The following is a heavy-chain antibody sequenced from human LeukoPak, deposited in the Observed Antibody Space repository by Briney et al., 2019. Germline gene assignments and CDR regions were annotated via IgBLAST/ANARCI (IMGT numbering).Heavy chain of an antibody. CDR1: GFTFSSYG. J-gene: IGHJ3*02. CDR2: IWYGGSNK. V-gene: IGHV3-33*08. D-gene: IGHD6-13*01. CDR3: AIDGSSSASHDAFDI. Sequence: PGGSLRLSCAASGFTFSSYGMHWVRQAPGKGLEWVAVIWYGGSNKYYADSVKGRFTISRDNSKNTLYLQMNSLRAEDTAVYYCAIDGSSSASHDAFDIWGQGTMVTVSS.